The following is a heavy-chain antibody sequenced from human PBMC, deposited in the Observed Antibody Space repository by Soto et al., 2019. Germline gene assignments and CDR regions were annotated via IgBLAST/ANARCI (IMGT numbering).Heavy chain of an antibody. CDR3: ARGPLIRPYNWFDP. J-gene: IGHJ5*02. CDR2: IYYSGST. V-gene: IGHV4-59*01. Sequence: QVQLQESGPGLVKPSETLSLTCTVSGGSISSYYWSWIRQPPGKGLEWIGYIYYSGSTNYNPSLKSRVTISVDTSKNPFSRKLSSVTAADTAVYYCARGPLIRPYNWFDPWGQGTLVTVSS. CDR1: GGSISSYY.